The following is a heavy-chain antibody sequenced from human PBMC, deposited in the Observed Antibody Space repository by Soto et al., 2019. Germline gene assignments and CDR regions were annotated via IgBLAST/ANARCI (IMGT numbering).Heavy chain of an antibody. V-gene: IGHV1-46*01. CDR1: GYTFTSYY. CDR2: INPSGGST. J-gene: IGHJ6*02. Sequence: VASVKVSCKASGYTFTSYYMHWVRQAPGQGLEWMGIINPSGGSTSYAQKFQGRVTMTRDTSTSTVYMELSSLRSEDTAVYYCARVINHSSPGEGGEYGMDVWGQGTTVTVSS. D-gene: IGHD6-13*01. CDR3: ARVINHSSPGEGGEYGMDV.